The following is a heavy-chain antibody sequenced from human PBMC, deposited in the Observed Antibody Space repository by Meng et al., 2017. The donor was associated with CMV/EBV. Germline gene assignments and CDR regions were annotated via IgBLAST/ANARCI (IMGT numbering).Heavy chain of an antibody. D-gene: IGHD5-24*01. J-gene: IGHJ3*02. CDR2: ILNSGSA. V-gene: IGHV4-31*02. CDR3: AREVNMPVTSDGVDI. CDR1: SIKGDNYI. Sequence: SIKGDNYIWSGNRQITGRGLEGKAYILNSGSAYYNPAIQSRVTMSGDTTKNKFSLKRSSVTEADTAVYVCAREVNMPVTSDGVDIWGQGTMVTVSS.